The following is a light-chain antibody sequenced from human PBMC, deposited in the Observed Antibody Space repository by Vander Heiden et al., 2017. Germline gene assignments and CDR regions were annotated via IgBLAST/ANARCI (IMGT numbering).Light chain of an antibody. CDR3: CSYAGTRRV. CDR1: SSDVGSYNL. J-gene: IGLJ2*01. V-gene: IGLV2-23*02. Sequence: QSALTQPASVSVSPGQSITISCTGTSSDVGSYNLVSWYQQYPGKAPQLMIYEVSKRPSGVSNRFSGSKSGNTASLTMSGLQPEDEADYYCCSYAGTRRVFGGGTKLAVL. CDR2: EVS.